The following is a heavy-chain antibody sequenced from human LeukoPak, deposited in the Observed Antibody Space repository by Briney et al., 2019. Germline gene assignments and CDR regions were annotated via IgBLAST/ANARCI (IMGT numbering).Heavy chain of an antibody. J-gene: IGHJ4*02. CDR1: GFTFSSYA. CDR2: ISGSGGST. V-gene: IGHV3-23*01. Sequence: GGSLRLSCAASGFTFSSYAMSWVRQAPGKGLEWVSAISGSGGSTYYADSVKGRFTISRDNAKNSLYLQMNSLRAEDTAVYYCARSIVATNGGDYWGQGTLVTVSS. CDR3: ARSIVATNGGDY. D-gene: IGHD5-12*01.